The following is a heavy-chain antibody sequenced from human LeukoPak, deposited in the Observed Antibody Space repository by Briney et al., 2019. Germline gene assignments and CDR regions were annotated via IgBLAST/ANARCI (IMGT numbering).Heavy chain of an antibody. CDR1: GSSMNNYY. J-gene: IGHJ4*02. V-gene: IGHV4-59*08. CDR2: VYQTGDT. D-gene: IGHD6-19*01. Sequence: SETLSLTCIVSGSSMNNYYWSWFRQPPGKGLEWIAYVYQTGDTRYNPSLKSRVSISLDMSKNQFSLKVSSVTATDTAVYYCARHPFSAPFDYWGQGILVTVSS. CDR3: ARHPFSAPFDY.